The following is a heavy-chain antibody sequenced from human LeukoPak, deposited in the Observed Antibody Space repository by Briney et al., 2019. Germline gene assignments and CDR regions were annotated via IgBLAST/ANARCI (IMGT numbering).Heavy chain of an antibody. Sequence: SETLSLTCTVSGGSVSSGSSYWSWLRQPPGKGLEWIGYISYSGSTIYNPSLRSRVTISVDTSKDQFSLKLNSVTAADTAVYYCARETYYYDSSGYYSHNAFDIWGQGTMVTVSS. D-gene: IGHD3-22*01. V-gene: IGHV4-61*01. CDR1: GGSVSSGSSY. J-gene: IGHJ3*02. CDR2: ISYSGST. CDR3: ARETYYYDSSGYYSHNAFDI.